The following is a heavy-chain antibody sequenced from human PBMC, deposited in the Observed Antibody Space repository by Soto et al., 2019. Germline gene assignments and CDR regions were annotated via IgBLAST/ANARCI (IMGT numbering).Heavy chain of an antibody. D-gene: IGHD4-17*01. Sequence: SETLSLTCAVYGGSFSGYYWSWIRQPPGKGLEWIGEINHSGSTNYNPSLKSRVTISVDTSKNQFSLKLSSVTAADTAVYYCAMTTVTILLNGMDVWGQGTTVTVSS. V-gene: IGHV4-34*01. CDR1: GGSFSGYY. J-gene: IGHJ6*02. CDR2: INHSGST. CDR3: AMTTVTILLNGMDV.